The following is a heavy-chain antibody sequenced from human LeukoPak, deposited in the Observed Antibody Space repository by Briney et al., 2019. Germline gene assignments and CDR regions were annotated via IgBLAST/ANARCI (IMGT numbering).Heavy chain of an antibody. D-gene: IGHD2-2*01. CDR1: GFTFNDYY. J-gene: IGHJ3*02. V-gene: IGHV3-11*01. CDR2: IISSGSTI. CDR3: ARDDRRVGFCSSNSCHDGGLDI. Sequence: GGSLRLSCAASGFTFNDYYMSWIRQAPGKGLEWVSYIISSGSTIYYADSVKGRFTISRDNAKNSLYLQMNSLRAEDTAVYYCARDDRRVGFCSSNSCHDGGLDIWGQGTMVTVSS.